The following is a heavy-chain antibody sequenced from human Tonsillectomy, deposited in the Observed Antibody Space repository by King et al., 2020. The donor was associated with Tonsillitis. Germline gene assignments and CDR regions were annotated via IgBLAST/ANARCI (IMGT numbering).Heavy chain of an antibody. CDR3: ARTLRDTVILPAAMLDWYFDL. CDR2: LSYSGSI. Sequence: QLQLQESGPGLVKPSETLSLTCTVSGGSVTSSSFLWGWIRQPPGRGLEWIGSLSYSGSIYYNPSFKSRVTTSVDTSMNQFSLNLSSVTAADTAIYYCARTLRDTVILPAAMLDWYFDLWGRGTLVTVSS. V-gene: IGHV4-39*01. CDR1: GGSVTSSSFL. D-gene: IGHD2-2*01. J-gene: IGHJ2*01.